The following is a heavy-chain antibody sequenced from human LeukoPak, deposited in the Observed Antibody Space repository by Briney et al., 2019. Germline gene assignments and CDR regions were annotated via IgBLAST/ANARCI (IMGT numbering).Heavy chain of an antibody. CDR1: GGSISSYY. CDR3: ARTTEGYAGGPGYSYYYYMDV. J-gene: IGHJ6*03. CDR2: IHYSGST. V-gene: IGHV4-59*01. D-gene: IGHD5-12*01. Sequence: SETLSLTCTVSGGSISSYYRSWIRQPPGKGLEWIGYIHYSGSTHYNPSLKSRVTISVDTSKNQVSLKLRSVTAADTAVYYCARTTEGYAGGPGYSYYYYMDVGGKGTTVTISS.